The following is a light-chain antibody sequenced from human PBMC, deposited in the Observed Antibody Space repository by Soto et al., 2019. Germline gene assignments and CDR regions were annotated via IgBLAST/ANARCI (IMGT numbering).Light chain of an antibody. CDR2: GNS. CDR3: QSYDSSLSGFSV. CDR1: SSNIGAGYD. Sequence: QSVLTHPPSVSVAPGQRVTISCTGSSSNIGAGYDVQWYQQLPGTAPKLLIYGNSNRPSGVPDRFSGSKSGTSASLAITGLQAEDAADYYCQSYDSSLSGFSVFGTGTKVTVL. V-gene: IGLV1-40*01. J-gene: IGLJ1*01.